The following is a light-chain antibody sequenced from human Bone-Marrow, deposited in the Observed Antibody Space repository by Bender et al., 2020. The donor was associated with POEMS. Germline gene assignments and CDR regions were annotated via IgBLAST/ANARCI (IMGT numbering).Light chain of an antibody. J-gene: IGLJ2*01. CDR1: SSNMGAGYG. V-gene: IGLV1-40*01. CDR3: SSYTDRSILVI. Sequence: QSVLTQPPSVSGAPGQTVTISCTGTSSNMGAGYGVNWYQQLPGTAPKLLIYNNENRPSGVPDRISGSKSGTSASLTVSGLQADDEADYYCSSYTDRSILVIFGGGTKLTVL. CDR2: NNE.